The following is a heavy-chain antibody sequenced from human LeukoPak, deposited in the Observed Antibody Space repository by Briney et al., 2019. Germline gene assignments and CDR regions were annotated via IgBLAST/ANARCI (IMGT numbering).Heavy chain of an antibody. V-gene: IGHV4-59*01. CDR2: IYYSGST. Sequence: KPSETLSLTCPGPGGSISSYYWGLIRQPPGKGPEWIGYIYYSGSTNYNPSLKSRVTISVDTSKNQFSLKLSSVTAADTAVYYCARGYGSVIQLWVFDYWGQGTLVTVSS. CDR3: ARGYGSVIQLWVFDY. J-gene: IGHJ4*02. CDR1: GGSISSYY. D-gene: IGHD5-18*01.